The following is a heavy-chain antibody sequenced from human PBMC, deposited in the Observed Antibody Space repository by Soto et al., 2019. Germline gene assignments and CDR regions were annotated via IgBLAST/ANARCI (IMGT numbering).Heavy chain of an antibody. Sequence: GGSLRLSCAASGFTFSSYAMSWVRQAPGKGLEWVSAISGSGGSTYYADSVKGRFTISRDNSKNTLYLQMNSLRAEDTAVYYCAKDGLRYFAWLLPDGYYYYYGMDVWGQATTVPVS. J-gene: IGHJ6*02. V-gene: IGHV3-23*01. D-gene: IGHD3-9*01. CDR2: ISGSGGST. CDR1: GFTFSSYA. CDR3: AKDGLRYFAWLLPDGYYYYYGMDV.